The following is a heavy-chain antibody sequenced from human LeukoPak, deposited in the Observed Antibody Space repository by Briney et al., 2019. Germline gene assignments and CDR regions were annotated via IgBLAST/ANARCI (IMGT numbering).Heavy chain of an antibody. CDR1: GFTFSSYG. J-gene: IGHJ4*02. V-gene: IGHV3-33*06. D-gene: IGHD2-15*01. CDR2: IWYDGSNY. Sequence: PGGSLRLSCAASGFTFSSYGMHWVRQAPGKGLEWVAVIWYDGSNYYYADSVKGRFTISRDNSKNTLYLQMNSLRGEDTAIYFCAKDQSPHCSGDRCYAVDCWGQGTLVTVSS. CDR3: AKDQSPHCSGDRCYAVDC.